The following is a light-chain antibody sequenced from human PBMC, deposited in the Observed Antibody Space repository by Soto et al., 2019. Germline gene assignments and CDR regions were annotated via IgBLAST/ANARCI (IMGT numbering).Light chain of an antibody. Sequence: DIQMTQSPSSLSASVGDRVTITCQASQDLSKYLNWYQQKPGKAPEALIYDASNLEKGVPSKFSGSGSGTHFTFTITILQPEDIATYFCQQYDNLPFTVGPGTRVDIK. V-gene: IGKV1-33*01. CDR1: QDLSKY. J-gene: IGKJ3*01. CDR3: QQYDNLPFT. CDR2: DAS.